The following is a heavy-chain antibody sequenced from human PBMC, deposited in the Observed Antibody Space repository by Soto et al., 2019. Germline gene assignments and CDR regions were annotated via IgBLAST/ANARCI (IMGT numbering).Heavy chain of an antibody. CDR1: GFTFSSYG. V-gene: IGHV3-30*18. J-gene: IGHJ6*02. Sequence: QVQLVESGGGVVQPGRSLRLSCAASGFTFSSYGMHWVRQAPGKGLEWVAVIVYDGSNKYYEESVKGRFTISRDNSKNTLYLQMNRLRAEDTAVYYCANDKWGYSSSSRYGMEVWGQGTTVTVSS. CDR2: IVYDGSNK. D-gene: IGHD6-6*01. CDR3: ANDKWGYSSSSRYGMEV.